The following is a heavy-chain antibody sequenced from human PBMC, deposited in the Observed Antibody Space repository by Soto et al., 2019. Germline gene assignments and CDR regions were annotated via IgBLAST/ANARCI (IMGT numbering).Heavy chain of an antibody. CDR2: IYYSGST. CDR3: ARVFDSGSPGYYVVDY. Sequence: SETLSLTCTVSGGSISSYYWSWIRQPPGKGLEWIGYIYYSGSTNYNPSLKSRVTISVDTSKNQFSLKLSSVTAADTAVYYCARVFDSGSPGYYVVDYRGQGTLVTVSS. J-gene: IGHJ4*02. CDR1: GGSISSYY. D-gene: IGHD3-9*01. V-gene: IGHV4-59*01.